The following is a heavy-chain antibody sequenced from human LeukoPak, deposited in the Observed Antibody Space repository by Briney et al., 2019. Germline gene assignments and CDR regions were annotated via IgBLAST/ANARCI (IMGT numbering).Heavy chain of an antibody. J-gene: IGHJ4*02. V-gene: IGHV4-4*07. Sequence: SETLSLTCAVYGGSISSYYWSWIRQPAGKGLEWIGRIYTSGSTNYNPSLKSRVTMSVDTSKNQFSLKLSSVTAADTAVYYCARERIAAAGTDFDYWGQGTLVTVSS. D-gene: IGHD6-13*01. CDR3: ARERIAAAGTDFDY. CDR2: IYTSGST. CDR1: GGSISSYY.